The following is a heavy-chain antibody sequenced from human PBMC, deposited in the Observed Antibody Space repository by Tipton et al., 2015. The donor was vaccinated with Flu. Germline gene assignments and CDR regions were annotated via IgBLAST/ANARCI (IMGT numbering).Heavy chain of an antibody. CDR1: GGSFSAYY. Sequence: TLSLTCAVYGGSFSAYYWSWIRQPPGKGLEWVGEINHSGTTNYNPSLTSRVTVSADTSKKQFSLKLTSVTAGDTAVYYCASKVANWGVWEPLDYWGHGTLVTVSS. J-gene: IGHJ4*01. V-gene: IGHV4-34*01. D-gene: IGHD7-27*01. CDR2: INHSGTT. CDR3: ASKVANWGVWEPLDY.